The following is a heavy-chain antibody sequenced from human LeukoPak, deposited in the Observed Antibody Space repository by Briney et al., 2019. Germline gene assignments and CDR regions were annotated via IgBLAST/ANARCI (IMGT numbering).Heavy chain of an antibody. CDR3: EKSKIVGVIDC. J-gene: IGHJ4*02. V-gene: IGHV3-23*01. D-gene: IGHD1-26*01. CDR2: ISGSGGST. Sequence: GGSLRLPCAASGFTFSSYAMSLVRQAPGKGLEWVSAISGSGGSTYYADSVKGRFTISRDNSKNALYLQMNRLRADDTAISYCEKSKIVGVIDCCNQGTLVTVSS. CDR1: GFTFSSYA.